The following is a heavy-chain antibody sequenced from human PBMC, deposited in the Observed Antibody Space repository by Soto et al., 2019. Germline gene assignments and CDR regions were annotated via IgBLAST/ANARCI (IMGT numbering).Heavy chain of an antibody. J-gene: IGHJ6*03. V-gene: IGHV4-34*01. CDR3: ASLWYYYMDV. CDR2: INHSGST. Sequence: SETLSLTCAVYGGSFSGYYWSWIRQPPGKGLEWIGEINHSGSTNYNPSLKSRVTISVDTSKNQFSLKLSSVTAADTAVYYCASLWYYYMDVWAQGTTVTVSS. D-gene: IGHD3-10*01. CDR1: GGSFSGYY.